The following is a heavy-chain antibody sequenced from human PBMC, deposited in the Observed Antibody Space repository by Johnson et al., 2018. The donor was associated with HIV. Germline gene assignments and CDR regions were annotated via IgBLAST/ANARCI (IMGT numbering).Heavy chain of an antibody. CDR3: ARDSLDGEYAFDI. V-gene: IGHV3-33*01. Sequence: QEQLVESGGGVVQPGGSLRLSCAASGFTFSSYGMHWVRQAPGKGLEWVAAIWYDGSNVYYADSVRGRFTISRDNSKSALYLQMNSLRAEDTAVYFCARDSLDGEYAFDIWGQGTMLTVSS. CDR2: IWYDGSNV. J-gene: IGHJ3*02. CDR1: GFTFSSYG. D-gene: IGHD2-21*01.